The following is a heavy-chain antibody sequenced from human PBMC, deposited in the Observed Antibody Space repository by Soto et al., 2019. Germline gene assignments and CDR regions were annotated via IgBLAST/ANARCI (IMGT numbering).Heavy chain of an antibody. V-gene: IGHV4-31*03. Sequence: ASETLSLTCTVSGGSISSGGYYWSWIRQHPGKGLEWIGYIYYSGSTYYNPSLKSRVTISVDTSKNQFSLKLSSVTAADTAVYYCARGIVVVTAIPVRYFDYWXQGTLVTVSS. D-gene: IGHD2-21*02. CDR1: GGSISSGGYY. CDR2: IYYSGST. CDR3: ARGIVVVTAIPVRYFDY. J-gene: IGHJ4*02.